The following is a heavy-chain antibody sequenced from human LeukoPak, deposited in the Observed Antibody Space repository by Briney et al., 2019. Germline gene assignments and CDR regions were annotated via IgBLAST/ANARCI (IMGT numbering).Heavy chain of an antibody. CDR2: IYYSGST. J-gene: IGHJ6*03. CDR1: GGSISSYY. Sequence: KPSETLSLTCTVSGGSISSYYWSWIRQPPGKGLEWIGYIYYSGSTNYNPSLKSRVTISVDTSKNQFSLKLSSVTAADTAVYDCARESSPYYYYYMDVWGKGTTVTVSS. V-gene: IGHV4-59*01. CDR3: ARESSPYYYYYMDV. D-gene: IGHD6-13*01.